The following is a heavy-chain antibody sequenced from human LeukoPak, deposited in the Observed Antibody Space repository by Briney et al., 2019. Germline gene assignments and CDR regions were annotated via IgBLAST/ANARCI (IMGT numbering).Heavy chain of an antibody. J-gene: IGHJ1*01. CDR1: GFTFSSYE. D-gene: IGHD3-22*01. Sequence: GGSLRLSCAASGFTFSSYEMHWVRQVPGKGLVWVSRITSEGSSTSYADSVKGRFTISRDNAKNTLYLQMNSLRAEDTAVYYCARTMDSRGPWDFQHWGQGTLVTVSS. CDR3: ARTMDSRGPWDFQH. V-gene: IGHV3-74*01. CDR2: ITSEGSST.